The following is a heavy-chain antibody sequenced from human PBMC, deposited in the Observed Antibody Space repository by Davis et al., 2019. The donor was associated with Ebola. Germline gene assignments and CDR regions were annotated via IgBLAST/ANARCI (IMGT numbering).Heavy chain of an antibody. Sequence: GGSLRLSCAASGFIVSDKYMSWVRQAPGKGLEWVSVIYRDGRTYHADSVKGRFTISRDNSKNTVYLQMNSLRAEDTVVYYCTRHVSGDFWYFDLWGRGTLVTVSS. D-gene: IGHD4-17*01. J-gene: IGHJ2*01. V-gene: IGHV3-53*01. CDR2: IYRDGRT. CDR3: TRHVSGDFWYFDL. CDR1: GFIVSDKY.